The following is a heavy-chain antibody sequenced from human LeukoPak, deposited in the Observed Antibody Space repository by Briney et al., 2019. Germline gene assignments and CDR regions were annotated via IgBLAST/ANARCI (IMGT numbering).Heavy chain of an antibody. V-gene: IGHV3-30-3*01. Sequence: GGSLRLSCAASGFTFSSYAMHWVRQAPGKGLEWVAVISYDGSNKYYADSVKGRFTISRDNSKNTLYLQMNSLRAEDTAVYYWARGIAPHTPWFDPGGRETGVPVS. CDR1: GFTFSSYA. J-gene: IGHJ5*02. CDR3: ARGIAPHTPWFDP. D-gene: IGHD6-13*01. CDR2: ISYDGSNK.